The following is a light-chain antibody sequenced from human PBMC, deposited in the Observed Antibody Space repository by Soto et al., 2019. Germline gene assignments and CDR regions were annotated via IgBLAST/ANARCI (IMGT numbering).Light chain of an antibody. CDR1: ETITRW. V-gene: IGKV1-5*01. J-gene: IGKJ1*01. CDR2: DAS. CDR3: QQYNSYPWT. Sequence: DIQMTQSPSTLSASVGDRFNITCRASETITRWMAWYQQKPGKAPNPLIYDASTLESGVPSRFRGSRSGTELTITISSLKPDDFETYYCQQYNSYPWTFGQGTQVDI.